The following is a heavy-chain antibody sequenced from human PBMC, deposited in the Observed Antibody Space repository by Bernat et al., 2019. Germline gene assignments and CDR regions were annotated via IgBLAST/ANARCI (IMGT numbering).Heavy chain of an antibody. CDR3: ATLPAPYSGSYYPDY. J-gene: IGHJ4*02. D-gene: IGHD1-26*01. V-gene: IGHV4-39*01. CDR1: GGSISSSSYY. CDR2: IYYSGST. Sequence: QVQLQQWGAGLVKPSETLSLTCTVSGGSISSSSYYWGWIRQPPGKGLEWIGSIYYSGSTYYNPSLKSRVTISVDTSKNQFSLKLSSVTAADTAVYYCATLPAPYSGSYYPDYWGQGTLVTVSS.